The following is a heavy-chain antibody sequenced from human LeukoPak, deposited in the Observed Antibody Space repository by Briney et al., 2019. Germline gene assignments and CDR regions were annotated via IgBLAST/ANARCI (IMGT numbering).Heavy chain of an antibody. CDR1: GFTFSSYS. D-gene: IGHD6-6*01. V-gene: IGHV3-48*01. Sequence: QAGGSLRLSCAASGFTFSSYSMNWVRQAPGKGLEWVSYISSNSRTVNYGDSMKGRFTISRDNARNSLSLQMNSLRAEDTAVYYCARGGAARPDYWGQGTLVTVSS. CDR3: ARGGAARPDY. CDR2: ISSNSRTV. J-gene: IGHJ4*02.